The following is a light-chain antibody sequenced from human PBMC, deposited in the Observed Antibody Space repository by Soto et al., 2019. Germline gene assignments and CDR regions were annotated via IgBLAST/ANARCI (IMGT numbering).Light chain of an antibody. CDR3: QHYNSYSEA. CDR2: DVS. CDR1: QSISIW. J-gene: IGKJ1*01. V-gene: IGKV1-5*01. Sequence: DIQMTQSPSILSASVGDSVTITCRASQSISIWLAWYQQKPGKAPKLLIFDVSTLESGVPSRFSGSRSGTEFTLTISSLQPDDFATYYCQHYNSYSEAFGQGTKVDIK.